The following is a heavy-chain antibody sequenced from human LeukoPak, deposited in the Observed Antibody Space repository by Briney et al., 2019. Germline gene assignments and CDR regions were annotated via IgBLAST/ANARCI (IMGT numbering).Heavy chain of an antibody. V-gene: IGHV3-21*01. CDR2: ISSSSSYI. CDR3: ARGRNYDILTGYYPGVGFDY. CDR1: GFTFSSYS. D-gene: IGHD3-9*01. J-gene: IGHJ4*02. Sequence: SGGSLRLSCAASGFTFSSYSMNWVRQAPGKGLEWVSSISSSSSYIYYADSVKGRFTISRDNAKNSLYLQMNSLRAEDTAVYYCARGRNYDILTGYYPGVGFDYWGQGTLVTVSS.